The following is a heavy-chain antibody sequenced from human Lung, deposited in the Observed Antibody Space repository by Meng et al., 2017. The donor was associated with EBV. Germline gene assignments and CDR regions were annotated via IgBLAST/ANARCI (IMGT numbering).Heavy chain of an antibody. V-gene: IGHV1-18*01. CDR1: GYSFVNYG. D-gene: IGHD3-16*01. J-gene: IGHJ4*02. Sequence: QVQMLQSGFEVKKPGASVKVSCRSFGYSFVNYGITWVRQAPGQGLEWMGWTTPLSADTNYAQKFQGRIIMTTDAPTGTAYMELRSLTSDDTAVYYCARRFGTSNFDYWGQGTLVTVYS. CDR3: ARRFGTSNFDY. CDR2: TTPLSADT.